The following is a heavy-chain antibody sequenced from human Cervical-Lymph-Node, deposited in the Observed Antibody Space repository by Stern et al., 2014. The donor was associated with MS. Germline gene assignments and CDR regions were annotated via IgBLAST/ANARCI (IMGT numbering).Heavy chain of an antibody. Sequence: QVQLVQSGAEVKKPGSSVKVSCKASGGTFSTQAINWVRQAPGQGLEWVGGIIPILGTPNYAQKVQDRVTITADESTSTAYMDLSGLRSEDTAVYYCATPSTVTVGGMDVWGQGTTVTVSS. V-gene: IGHV1-69*01. CDR1: GGTFSTQA. CDR2: IIPILGTP. J-gene: IGHJ6*02. CDR3: ATPSTVTVGGMDV. D-gene: IGHD4-17*01.